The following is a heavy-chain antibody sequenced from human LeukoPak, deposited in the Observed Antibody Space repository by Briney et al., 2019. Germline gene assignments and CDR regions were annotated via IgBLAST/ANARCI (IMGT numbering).Heavy chain of an antibody. V-gene: IGHV1-69*06. CDR2: IIPIFGTA. J-gene: IGHJ4*02. CDR1: GVTFSSYA. Sequence: AASVKVSCKASGVTFSSYAISWVRQAPGQGLEWMGRIIPIFGTANYAQKFQGRVTITADKSTSTAYMELSSLRSEDTAVYYRARSDYYDSSGYYYRRVASFDYWGQGTLVTVSS. D-gene: IGHD3-22*01. CDR3: ARSDYYDSSGYYYRRVASFDY.